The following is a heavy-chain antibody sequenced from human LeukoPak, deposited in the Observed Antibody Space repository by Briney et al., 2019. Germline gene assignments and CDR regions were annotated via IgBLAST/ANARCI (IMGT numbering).Heavy chain of an antibody. J-gene: IGHJ6*02. CDR3: ARFVRSGRMTTVTLQRFYYYGMDV. Sequence: GASVKVSCKASGYTFTSYDINWVRQATGQGLEWMGWMNPNSGNTGYAQKFQGRVTMTRNTSISTAYMELSSLRSEDTAVYYCARFVRSGRMTTVTLQRFYYYGMDVWGQGTTVTVSS. D-gene: IGHD4-11*01. V-gene: IGHV1-8*01. CDR1: GYTFTSYD. CDR2: MNPNSGNT.